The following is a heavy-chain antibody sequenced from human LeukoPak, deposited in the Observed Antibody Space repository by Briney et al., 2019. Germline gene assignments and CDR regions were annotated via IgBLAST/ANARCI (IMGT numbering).Heavy chain of an antibody. D-gene: IGHD1-26*01. J-gene: IGHJ3*02. Sequence: SVKVSCKASGYTFTSYGISWVRQAPGQGLEWMGGIIPIFGTANYAQKFQGRVTITADESTSTAYMELSSLRSEDTAVYYCATLLKWELTPRAFDIWGQGTMVTVSS. CDR1: GYTFTSYG. CDR2: IIPIFGTA. V-gene: IGHV1-69*13. CDR3: ATLLKWELTPRAFDI.